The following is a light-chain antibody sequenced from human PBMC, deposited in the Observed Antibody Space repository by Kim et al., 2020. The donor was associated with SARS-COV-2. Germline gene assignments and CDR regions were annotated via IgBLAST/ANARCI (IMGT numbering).Light chain of an antibody. CDR3: QTWGTGIRV. Sequence: QLVLTQSPSASASLGASVKLTCTLSSGHSTYAIAWHQQQPEKGPRYLMKLNSDGSHNKGDGIPDRFSGSSSGAERYLIISGLQSEDEADYYCQTWGTGIRVFGGGTQLTVL. CDR2: LNSDGSH. J-gene: IGLJ2*01. CDR1: SGHSTYA. V-gene: IGLV4-69*01.